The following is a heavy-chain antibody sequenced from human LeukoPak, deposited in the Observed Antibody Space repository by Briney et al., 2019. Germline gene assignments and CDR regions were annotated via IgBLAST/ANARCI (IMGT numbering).Heavy chain of an antibody. V-gene: IGHV3-48*03. CDR2: ISSGGNTE. J-gene: IGHJ4*02. D-gene: IGHD2-8*01. CDR3: ARDTVNGPFVISLDY. Sequence: GESLRLSCAASGFSFSSSQMNWVRQAPGKGPEWVSHISSGGNTEYYADSVRGRFTMSRDNAKNLVYLQMNSLRDEDTAVYYCARDTVNGPFVISLDYWGQGALVTVSS. CDR1: GFSFSSSQ.